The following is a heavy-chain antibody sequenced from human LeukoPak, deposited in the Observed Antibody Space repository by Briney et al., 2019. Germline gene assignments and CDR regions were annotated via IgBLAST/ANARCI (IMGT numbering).Heavy chain of an antibody. Sequence: GRPLRLSCAASGFTFSSYAMHWVRQAPGKGLEWVAVISYDGSNKYYADSVKGRFTISRDNSKNTLYLQMNSLRAEDTAVYYCARDLDFDGDSSSFDYWGQGTLVTVSS. D-gene: IGHD6-13*01. CDR1: GFTFSSYA. CDR3: ARDLDFDGDSSSFDY. V-gene: IGHV3-30-3*01. J-gene: IGHJ4*02. CDR2: ISYDGSNK.